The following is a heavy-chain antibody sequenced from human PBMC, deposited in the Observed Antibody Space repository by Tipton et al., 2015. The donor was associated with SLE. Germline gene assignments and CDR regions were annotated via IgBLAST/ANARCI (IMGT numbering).Heavy chain of an antibody. CDR3: ARVTIFGDYWYFDL. V-gene: IGHV4-4*02. D-gene: IGHD3-3*01. J-gene: IGHJ2*01. CDR1: GGSISSSNW. CDR2: IYHSGST. Sequence: TLSLTCAVSGGSISSSNWWSWVRQPPGKGLGWIGEIYHSGSTNYNPSLKSRVTISVDKSKNQFSLKLSSVTAADTAVYYCARVTIFGDYWYFDLWGRGTLVTVSS.